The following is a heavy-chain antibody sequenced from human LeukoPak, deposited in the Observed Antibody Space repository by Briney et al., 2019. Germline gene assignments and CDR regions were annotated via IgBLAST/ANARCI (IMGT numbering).Heavy chain of an antibody. D-gene: IGHD3-10*01. Sequence: GGSLRLSCAASGFTFRTYGMHWVRQAPGKGQEWVAFMRYDGSNEYYADSVKGRFTISRDNSKNTLYLQMNSLRAEDTAVYYCAKDYYGSGSLFDYWGQGTLVTVSS. CDR3: AKDYYGSGSLFDY. V-gene: IGHV3-30*02. CDR2: MRYDGSNE. J-gene: IGHJ4*02. CDR1: GFTFRTYG.